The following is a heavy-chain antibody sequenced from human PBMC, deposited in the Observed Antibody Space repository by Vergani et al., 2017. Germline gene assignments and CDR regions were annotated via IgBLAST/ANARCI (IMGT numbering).Heavy chain of an antibody. CDR3: AREYSSTSGRAFDF. Sequence: EVQLLESGGGLVQPGGSLRLSCTTSGFTFSSAWMNWVRQAPGKGLEWVSFVSTGTKSQSYAESVKGRFTISRDSAKNSLYLQMDSLRAEDTAVYYCAREYSSTSGRAFDFWGQGTKVTVSS. CDR2: VSTGTKSQ. J-gene: IGHJ3*01. V-gene: IGHV3-48*01. CDR1: GFTFSSAW. D-gene: IGHD2-2*01.